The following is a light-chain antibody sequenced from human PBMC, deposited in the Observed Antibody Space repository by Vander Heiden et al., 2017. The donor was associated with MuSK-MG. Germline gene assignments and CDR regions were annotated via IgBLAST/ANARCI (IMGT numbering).Light chain of an antibody. J-gene: IGKJ4*01. V-gene: IGKV3D-20*01. CDR1: HNVPNNY. CDR3: QQCAASPLT. CDR2: DAS. Sequence: EIVSTHSRAILSSSPGERVTRSCRASHNVPNNYLAWFQQKPVLVPRLLIDDASNRSTGIPDRLSRTASGTDFILSISGLEPEDFAMYYCQQCAASPLTFGGGTKVEI.